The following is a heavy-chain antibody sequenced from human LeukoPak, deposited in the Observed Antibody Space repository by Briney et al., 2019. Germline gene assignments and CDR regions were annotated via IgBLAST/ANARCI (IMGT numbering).Heavy chain of an antibody. CDR3: ARVASAVLGVTHDAFDI. CDR2: IYSGGST. V-gene: IGHV3-53*01. D-gene: IGHD3-3*01. CDR1: GFTVSGNY. J-gene: IGHJ3*02. Sequence: GGSLRLSCAASGFTVSGNYMTWVRQAPGKGLELVSLIYSGGSTYYADSVKGRFTISRDNSKNTLYLQMNSLRAEGTAVYYCARVASAVLGVTHDAFDIWGQGTMVTVSS.